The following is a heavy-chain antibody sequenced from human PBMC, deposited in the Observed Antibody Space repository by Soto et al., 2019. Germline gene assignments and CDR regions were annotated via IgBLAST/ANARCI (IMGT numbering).Heavy chain of an antibody. J-gene: IGHJ4*02. V-gene: IGHV1-46*03. CDR1: GYTFSSYY. CDR2: INPSGGYT. CDR3: ARGGGIVVVTAGYDH. D-gene: IGHD2-21*02. Sequence: ASVKVSCKASGYTFSSYYMNWVRQAPGQGLEWLGIINPSGGYTTYAQRFLGRVTMTSDTSTSTVHMELGSLTSEDTAVYYCARGGGIVVVTAGYDHWGQGTLVTVSS.